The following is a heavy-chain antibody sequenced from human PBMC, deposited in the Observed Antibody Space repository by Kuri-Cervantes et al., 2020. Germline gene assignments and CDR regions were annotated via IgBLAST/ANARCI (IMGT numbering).Heavy chain of an antibody. CDR3: AREVAVAGTKGNWFDP. J-gene: IGHJ5*02. D-gene: IGHD6-19*01. V-gene: IGHV1-2*02. Sequence: ASVKVSCKASGYTFTSYAMHWVRQAPGQGLEWMGWINPNSGATNYAQNFQGRVTMTRDTSISTAYMELGRLRSDDTAVYYCAREVAVAGTKGNWFDPWGQGTLVTVSS. CDR1: GYTFTSYA. CDR2: INPNSGAT.